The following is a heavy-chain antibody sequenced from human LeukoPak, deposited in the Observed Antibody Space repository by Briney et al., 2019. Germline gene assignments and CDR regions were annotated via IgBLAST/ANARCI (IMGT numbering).Heavy chain of an antibody. V-gene: IGHV4-39*07. D-gene: IGHD4-17*01. CDR1: GGSISSSSYY. Sequence: PSETLSLTCTVSGGSISSSSYYWGWIRQPPGKGLEWIGSIYYSGSTYYNPSLKSRVTISVDKSKNQFSLKLSSVTAADTAVYYCARADDYGDSHFDYWGQGTLVTVSS. J-gene: IGHJ4*02. CDR2: IYYSGST. CDR3: ARADDYGDSHFDY.